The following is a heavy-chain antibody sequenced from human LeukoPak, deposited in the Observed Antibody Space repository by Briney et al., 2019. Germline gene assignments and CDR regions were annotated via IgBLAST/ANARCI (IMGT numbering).Heavy chain of an antibody. J-gene: IGHJ4*02. CDR3: ATEGSFDY. CDR2: ISFDASNK. Sequence: QAGGSLRLSCAASGFTFSSYGMHWVRQAPGKGLEWVTVISFDASNKYYADSVKGRFTISRDNSKNTLYLQMNSLRAEDAAVYYCATEGSFDYWGQGTLVTVSS. V-gene: IGHV3-30*03. CDR1: GFTFSSYG.